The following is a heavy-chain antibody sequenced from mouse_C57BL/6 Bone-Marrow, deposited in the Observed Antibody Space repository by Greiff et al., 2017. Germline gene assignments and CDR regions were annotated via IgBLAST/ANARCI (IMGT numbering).Heavy chain of an antibody. CDR3: ARGDYGSSSWFAY. J-gene: IGHJ3*01. V-gene: IGHV1-72*01. D-gene: IGHD1-1*01. CDR2: IGLNSGGT. CDR1: GYIFSSSS. Sequence: KQSASVLLSCRASGYIFSSSSLHWVKQRPGRGLERTGGIGLNSGGTKYNEKFKSTATLTVDKTSSTAYMQCSSLTAEDAAVYYCARGDYGSSSWFAYWGQGTMVTVSA.